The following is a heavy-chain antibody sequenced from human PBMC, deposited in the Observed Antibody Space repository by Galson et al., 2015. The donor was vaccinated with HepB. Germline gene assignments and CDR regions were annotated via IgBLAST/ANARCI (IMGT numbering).Heavy chain of an antibody. D-gene: IGHD3-10*01. CDR2: IGTAGDK. Sequence: SLRLSCAASGFTFSTYDMHWVRQGTGKGLEWVSTIGTAGDKYYPGSVKGRFTISRENSKTSLYLQMNSLRVGDTAVYYYARGRRGFSYFDFWGQGTLVTVSS. CDR3: ARGRRGFSYFDF. V-gene: IGHV3-13*01. J-gene: IGHJ4*02. CDR1: GFTFSTYD.